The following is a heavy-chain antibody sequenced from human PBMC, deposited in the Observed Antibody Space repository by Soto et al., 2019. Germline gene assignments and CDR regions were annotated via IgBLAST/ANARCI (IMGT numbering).Heavy chain of an antibody. D-gene: IGHD3-10*01. Sequence: GGSLRLSCAASGFTFSNYGMHWVRQAPGKGLERVAFVWLDGSNKYYADSVRDRFTISRVNSKNTLFLQMNSLRAEDTAIYYCAKKVNSGPGSQYFDFWGQGTLVTVSS. CDR2: VWLDGSNK. CDR3: AKKVNSGPGSQYFDF. CDR1: GFTFSNYG. J-gene: IGHJ4*02. V-gene: IGHV3-30*02.